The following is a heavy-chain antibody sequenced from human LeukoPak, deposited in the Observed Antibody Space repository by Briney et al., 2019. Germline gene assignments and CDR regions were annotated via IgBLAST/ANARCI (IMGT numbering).Heavy chain of an antibody. J-gene: IGHJ4*02. CDR1: GFTFSSHA. D-gene: IGHD1-14*01. CDR3: AKRSGSPHNFDY. V-gene: IGHV3-43*02. Sequence: GGSLRLSCAASGFTFSSHAMSWVRQAPGKPLEWVSLISGDGGTTHYADSVRGRFTISRDNSRNSLYLQMKSLTTEDTALYYCAKRSGSPHNFDYWGRGTLVTVSS. CDR2: ISGDGGTT.